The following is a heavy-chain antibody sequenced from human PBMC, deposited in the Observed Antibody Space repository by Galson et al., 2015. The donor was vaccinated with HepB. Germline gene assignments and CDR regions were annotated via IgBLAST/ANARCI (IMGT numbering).Heavy chain of an antibody. J-gene: IGHJ4*02. Sequence: RQGLEWMGWISAYNGNTNYAQKLQGRVTMTTDTSTSTAYMELRSLRSDDTAVYYCARDWAGGYSYGTHFDYWGQGTLVTVSS. CDR2: ISAYNGNT. D-gene: IGHD5-18*01. V-gene: IGHV1-18*01. CDR3: ARDWAGGYSYGTHFDY.